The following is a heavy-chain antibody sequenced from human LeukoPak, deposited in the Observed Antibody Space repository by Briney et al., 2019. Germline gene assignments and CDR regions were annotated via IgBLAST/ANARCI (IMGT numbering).Heavy chain of an antibody. CDR3: AKDSGGQRYPPTDFDY. J-gene: IGHJ4*02. Sequence: PGGSLRLSCAASGFTFSNFAMSWVRQAPGKGLECVSVISDSGASTYFADSVRGRFTISRDNSKNTLYLQMNSLRAEDTAVYYCAKDSGGQRYPPTDFDYWGQGPLSPSPQ. V-gene: IGHV3-23*01. CDR2: ISDSGAST. D-gene: IGHD3-16*01. CDR1: GFTFSNFA.